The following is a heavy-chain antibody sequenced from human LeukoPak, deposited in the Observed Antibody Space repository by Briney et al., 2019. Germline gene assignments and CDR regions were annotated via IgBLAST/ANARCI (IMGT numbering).Heavy chain of an antibody. J-gene: IGHJ4*02. V-gene: IGHV1-2*02. Sequence: ASVKVSCKASGYTFTGYYMRWVRQAPGQGLEWMGWINPNSGGTNYAQKFQGRATMTRDTSISTAYMELSRLRSDDTAVYYCARVADLDFDYWGQGTLVTVSS. CDR3: ARVADLDFDY. CDR1: GYTFTGYY. CDR2: INPNSGGT. D-gene: IGHD6-13*01.